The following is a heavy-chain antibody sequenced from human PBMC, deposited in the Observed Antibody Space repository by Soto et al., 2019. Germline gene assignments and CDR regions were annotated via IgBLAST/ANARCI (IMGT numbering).Heavy chain of an antibody. CDR2: ISWNSGSI. V-gene: IGHV3-9*01. CDR1: GFTFDDYA. J-gene: IGHJ3*02. CDR3: ARGQYSSSWYFAAFDI. Sequence: GGSLRLSCAASGFTFDDYAMHWVRQAPGKGLEWVSGISWNSGSIGYADSVKGRFTISRDNAKNSLYLQMNSLRAEDTALYYCARGQYSSSWYFAAFDIWGQGTMVTVSS. D-gene: IGHD6-13*01.